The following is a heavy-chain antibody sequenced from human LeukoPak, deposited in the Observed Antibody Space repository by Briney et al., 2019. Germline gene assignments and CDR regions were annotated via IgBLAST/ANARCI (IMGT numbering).Heavy chain of an antibody. CDR3: ARDGAVSGTSDWYFDL. CDR1: GYTFSNYY. CDR2: TKPTGGST. Sequence: ASVKVSCKASGYTFSNYYMHWVRQAPGQGLEWMGMTKPTGGSTSYAQRFQGRVTMTRDTSTSTVHMELSSLTSEDTAVYYCARDGAVSGTSDWYFDLWGHGTLVTVSS. V-gene: IGHV1-46*01. J-gene: IGHJ2*01. D-gene: IGHD3-10*01.